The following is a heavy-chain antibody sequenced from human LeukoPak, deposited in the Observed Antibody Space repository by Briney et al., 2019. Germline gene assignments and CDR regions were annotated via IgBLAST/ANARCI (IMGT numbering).Heavy chain of an antibody. D-gene: IGHD6-13*01. CDR2: ITHSGST. Sequence: SETLSLTCAVYGGSFSGFYWNWIRQPPGKGLEWIGEITHSGSTNYNPSLKSRVTISVDTSKNQFSLKLSSVTAADTAVYYCARGGGQQLVRANWFDPWGQGTLVTVSS. CDR1: GGSFSGFY. J-gene: IGHJ5*02. V-gene: IGHV4-34*01. CDR3: ARGGGQQLVRANWFDP.